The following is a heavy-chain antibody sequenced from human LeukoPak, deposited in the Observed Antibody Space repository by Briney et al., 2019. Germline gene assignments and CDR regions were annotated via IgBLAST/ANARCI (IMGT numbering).Heavy chain of an antibody. CDR3: ARDRNRNYVNAFSHWFDP. D-gene: IGHD1-7*01. J-gene: IGHJ5*02. Sequence: PSETLSLTCTVSGGSISSGSYYWSWIRQPAGKGLEWIGRIYTSGSTYYNPSLKSRVTISVDTSKNQFSLKLSSVTAADTAVYYCARDRNRNYVNAFSHWFDPWGQGTLVTVSS. CDR1: GGSISSGSYY. CDR2: IYTSGST. V-gene: IGHV4-61*02.